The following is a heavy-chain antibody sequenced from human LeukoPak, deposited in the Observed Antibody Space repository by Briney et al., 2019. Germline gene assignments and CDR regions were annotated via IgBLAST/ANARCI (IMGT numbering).Heavy chain of an antibody. CDR3: AKSADAYSGSYYYFDY. CDR2: ISGSGGST. J-gene: IGHJ4*02. CDR1: GFTFSSYA. Sequence: GGSLRLSCAASGFTFSSYAMSWVRPAPGKGLEWVSAISGSGGSTYYADSVKGRFTISRDNSKNTLYLQMNSLRAQDTAVYYCAKSADAYSGSYYYFDYWGQGTLVTVSS. D-gene: IGHD1-26*01. V-gene: IGHV3-23*01.